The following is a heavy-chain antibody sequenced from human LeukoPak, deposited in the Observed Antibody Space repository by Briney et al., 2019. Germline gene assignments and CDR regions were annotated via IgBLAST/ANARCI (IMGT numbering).Heavy chain of an antibody. J-gene: IGHJ6*03. CDR3: ARVTGSGSPPYYYYMDV. CDR2: IIPIFGTA. Sequence: SVKVSCKASGGTFSSYAISWVRQAPGQGLEWMGGIIPIFGTANYAQKFQGRVTITADKSTSTAYMELSSLRSEDTAVYYCARVTGSGSPPYYYYMDVWGKGTTVTISS. D-gene: IGHD3-10*01. V-gene: IGHV1-69*06. CDR1: GGTFSSYA.